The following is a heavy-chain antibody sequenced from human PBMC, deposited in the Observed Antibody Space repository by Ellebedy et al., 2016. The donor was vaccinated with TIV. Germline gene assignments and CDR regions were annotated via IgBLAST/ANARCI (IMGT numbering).Heavy chain of an antibody. CDR2: IKPDGAQK. D-gene: IGHD2-8*02. V-gene: IGHV3-7*01. CDR3: ARGGYWAFDY. J-gene: IGHJ4*02. CDR1: GFTFSNLW. Sequence: GGSLRLSCAAPGFTFSNLWMRWVRQAPGKGLEWVADIKPDGAQKNYVDSVKARFTVSRDNAKNSLYLQMNSLRAEDTAVYYCARGGYWAFDYWGQGTLVTVSS.